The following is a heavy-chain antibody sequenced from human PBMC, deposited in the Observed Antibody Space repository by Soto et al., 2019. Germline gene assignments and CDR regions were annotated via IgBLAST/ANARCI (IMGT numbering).Heavy chain of an antibody. CDR3: ATYGSGSERWVDY. Sequence: SETLSLTCTVSGGSISSSTYYWGWIRQSPGRGLEWIGSIYFSGITYYNPSLKSRITISVDTSENKFSLNLTSVTAADTAVYYCATYGSGSERWVDYWGQGTLVTVSS. CDR1: GGSISSSTYY. J-gene: IGHJ4*02. D-gene: IGHD2-15*01. V-gene: IGHV4-39*01. CDR2: IYFSGIT.